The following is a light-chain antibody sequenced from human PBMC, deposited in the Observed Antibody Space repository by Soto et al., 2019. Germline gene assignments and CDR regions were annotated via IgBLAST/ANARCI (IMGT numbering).Light chain of an antibody. CDR1: QSISSY. V-gene: IGKV1-39*01. CDR2: AAS. Sequence: DVQMTQSPSSLSASLGDRVTITCRASQSISSYLNWYQQRPGKAPTLLIFAASSLQSGVPPRFSGSGFGTDFTLTISSLQPEDVATFYCQQSHSSPWTFGQGTKVEIK. J-gene: IGKJ1*01. CDR3: QQSHSSPWT.